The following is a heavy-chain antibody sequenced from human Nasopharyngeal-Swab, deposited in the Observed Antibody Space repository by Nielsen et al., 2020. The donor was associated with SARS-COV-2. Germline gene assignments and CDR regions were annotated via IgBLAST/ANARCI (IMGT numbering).Heavy chain of an antibody. CDR2: IRSKAYGGTT. J-gene: IGHJ4*02. D-gene: IGHD4-17*01. V-gene: IGHV3-49*03. CDR1: GFTFRDYA. Sequence: GESLKISCTSSGFTFRDYALSLFRQAPGKGLEWVGFIRSKAYGGTTEYAASVKGRFTISRDDSKSIAYLQMNSLKTEDTAVYYCTREDYGDYVFWGQGTLVTVSS. CDR3: TREDYGDYVF.